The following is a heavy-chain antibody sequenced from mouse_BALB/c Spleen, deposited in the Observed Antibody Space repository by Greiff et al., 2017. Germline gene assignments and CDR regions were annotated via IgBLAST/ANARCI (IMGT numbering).Heavy chain of an antibody. Sequence: VQLQQSGPELVKPGASVKISCKASGYTFTDYNMHWVKQSHGKSLEWIGYIYPYNGGTGYNQKFKSKATLTVDNSSSTAYMELRSLTSEDSAVYYCARELDYYGSRAWFAYWGQGTLVTVSA. CDR2: IYPYNGGT. CDR1: GYTFTDYN. V-gene: IGHV1S29*02. CDR3: ARELDYYGSRAWFAY. D-gene: IGHD1-1*01. J-gene: IGHJ3*01.